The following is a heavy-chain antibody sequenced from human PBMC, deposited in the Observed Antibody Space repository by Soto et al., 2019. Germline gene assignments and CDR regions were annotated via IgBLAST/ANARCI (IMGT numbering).Heavy chain of an antibody. CDR3: ARSGSGQRTTNYSYYGMDV. Sequence: QVQLVQSGAEVKKPGSSVKVSCKASGGTFSSYTISWVRQAPGQGLEWMGRIIPILGIANYAQKFQGRVTITADKSTSTAYMELSSLRSEDTAVYYCARSGSGQRTTNYSYYGMDVWGQGTTGTVSS. J-gene: IGHJ6*02. V-gene: IGHV1-69*02. CDR2: IIPILGIA. D-gene: IGHD1-26*01. CDR1: GGTFSSYT.